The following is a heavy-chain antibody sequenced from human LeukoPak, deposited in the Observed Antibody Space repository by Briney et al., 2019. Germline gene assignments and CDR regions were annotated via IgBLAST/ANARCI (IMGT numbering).Heavy chain of an antibody. D-gene: IGHD3-22*01. J-gene: IGHJ4*02. V-gene: IGHV3-30*02. CDR2: IRYDGSNK. Sequence: PGGSLRLSCAASGFTFSSYGMHWVRQAPGKGLEWVAFIRYDGSNKYYADSVKGRFTISRDNSKNTLYLQMNSLRAEDTAVYYCAKDQPDYYDSTGYQSLDYWGQGTLVTVSS. CDR3: AKDQPDYYDSTGYQSLDY. CDR1: GFTFSSYG.